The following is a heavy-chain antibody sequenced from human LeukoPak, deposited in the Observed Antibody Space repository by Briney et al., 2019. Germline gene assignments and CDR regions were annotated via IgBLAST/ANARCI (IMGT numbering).Heavy chain of an antibody. J-gene: IGHJ5*02. CDR3: AKDQYYDSSGYYYR. D-gene: IGHD3-22*01. CDR2: ISGSGGST. Sequence: GGSLRLSCAASGFTFSSYAMSWVRQAPGKGLEWVSAISGSGGSTYYADSVKGRFTISRDNSKSTLYLQMNSLRAEDAAVYYCAKDQYYDSSGYYYRWGQGTLVTVSS. V-gene: IGHV3-23*01. CDR1: GFTFSSYA.